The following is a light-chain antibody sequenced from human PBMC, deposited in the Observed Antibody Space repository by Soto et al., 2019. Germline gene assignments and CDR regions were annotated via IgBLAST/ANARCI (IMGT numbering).Light chain of an antibody. CDR1: SSDVGGYNY. Sequence: QSALTQPASVSESPGQSITISCTGTSSDVGGYNYVSWYQHHPGKAPKLMIYDVSNRPSGVSNRFSGSKSGNTASLTISGLQAEDEAHYYCSSYTSSSTLYVFGTGTKLTVL. CDR3: SSYTSSSTLYV. J-gene: IGLJ1*01. V-gene: IGLV2-14*03. CDR2: DVS.